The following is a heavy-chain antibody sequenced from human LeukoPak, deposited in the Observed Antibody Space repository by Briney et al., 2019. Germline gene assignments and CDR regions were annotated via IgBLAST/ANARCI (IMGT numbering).Heavy chain of an antibody. CDR1: GYSFTSYW. CDR2: IYPGDSDT. V-gene: IGHV5-51*01. Sequence: GESLKISCKGSGYSFTSYWIGWVRQMPGKGLEWMGIIYPGDSDTRYSPSFQGQVTISADKSISTAYLQWSSLKASDTAMYYCARLPLSKGTLVRPFDYWGQGTLVTVSS. CDR3: ARLPLSKGTLVRPFDY. D-gene: IGHD6-13*01. J-gene: IGHJ4*02.